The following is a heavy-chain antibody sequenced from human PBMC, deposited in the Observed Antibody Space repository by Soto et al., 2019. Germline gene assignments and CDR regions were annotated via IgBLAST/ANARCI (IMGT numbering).Heavy chain of an antibody. CDR3: ARRLFGGAKDY. Sequence: PSETLSLTCTVSSESFGSGSFYWSWIRQPPGEGLEWIGYIYYNGNTNYNPSLKSRVTISIDTSKNQFSLKLSSVTAADTAVYYCARRLFGGAKDYWGQGTLVTVSS. CDR2: IYYNGNT. J-gene: IGHJ4*02. D-gene: IGHD3-10*01. V-gene: IGHV4-61*01. CDR1: SESFGSGSFY.